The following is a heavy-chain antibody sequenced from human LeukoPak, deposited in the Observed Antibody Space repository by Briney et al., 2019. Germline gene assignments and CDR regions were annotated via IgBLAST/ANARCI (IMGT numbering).Heavy chain of an antibody. CDR2: ISSSSSTI. V-gene: IGHV3-48*04. D-gene: IGHD2-2*01. CDR3: AGDGQLLPFDY. CDR1: GFTFSSYS. J-gene: IGHJ4*02. Sequence: GGSLRLSCAASGFTFSSYSMNWVRQAPGKGLEWVSYISSSSSTIYYADSVKGRFTISRDNAKNSLYLQMNSLRAEDTAVYYCAGDGQLLPFDYSGQGTLVTVSS.